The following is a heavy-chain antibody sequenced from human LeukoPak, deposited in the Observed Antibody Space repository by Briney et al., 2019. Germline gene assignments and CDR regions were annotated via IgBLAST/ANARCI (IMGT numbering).Heavy chain of an antibody. CDR2: INPSSGGT. D-gene: IGHD2-2*01. CDR1: GYTFTGYY. V-gene: IGHV1-2*02. CDR3: ARGDCSSTSCYEVASLASVWFDP. Sequence: ASVKVSCKASGYTFTGYYMHWVRQAPGQGLEGMGWINPSSGGTNYAQKFQGRLTMTRDTSISTAYMELSRLRSDDTAVYYCARGDCSSTSCYEVASLASVWFDPWGQGTLVTVSS. J-gene: IGHJ5*02.